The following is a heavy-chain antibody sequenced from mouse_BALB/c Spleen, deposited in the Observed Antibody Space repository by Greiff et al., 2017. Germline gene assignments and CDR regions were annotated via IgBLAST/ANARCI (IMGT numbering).Heavy chain of an antibody. J-gene: IGHJ4*01. CDR3: TGAYYGNYDYAMDY. CDR1: GYTFTSYW. V-gene: IGHV1-5*01. Sequence: DVQLQESGTVLARPGASVKMSCKASGYTFTSYWMHWVKQRPGQGLEWIGAIYPGNSDTSYNQKFKGKAKLTAVTSTSTAYMELSSLTNEDSAVYYCTGAYYGNYDYAMDYWGQGTSVTVSS. D-gene: IGHD2-10*01. CDR2: IYPGNSDT.